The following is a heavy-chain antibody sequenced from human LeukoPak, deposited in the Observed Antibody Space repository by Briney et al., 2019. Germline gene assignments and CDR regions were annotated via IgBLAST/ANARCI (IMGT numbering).Heavy chain of an antibody. CDR1: GYTFTSYG. Sequence: GASVKVSCKASGYTFTSYGISWVRQAPGQGLEWMGWISAYNGSTNYAQKLQGRVTMTTDTSTSTAYMELRSLRSDDTAVYYCARDSDCSSTSCYYWFDPWGQGTLVTVSS. D-gene: IGHD2-2*01. V-gene: IGHV1-18*01. CDR2: ISAYNGST. J-gene: IGHJ5*02. CDR3: ARDSDCSSTSCYYWFDP.